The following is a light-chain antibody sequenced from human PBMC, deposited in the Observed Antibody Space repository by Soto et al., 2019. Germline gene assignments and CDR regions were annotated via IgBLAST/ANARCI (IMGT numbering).Light chain of an antibody. V-gene: IGLV2-8*01. CDR3: SSYAGSNNYV. Sequence: QSALTQPPSASGSPGQSVTISCTGSSSDVGGYNYVSWYQQHPGKAPKLMIYEVNKRPSGVPDRFSASKSDNTASLTVSGLQAEDEADYYCSSYAGSNNYVFGTGTKVTVL. J-gene: IGLJ1*01. CDR1: SSDVGGYNY. CDR2: EVN.